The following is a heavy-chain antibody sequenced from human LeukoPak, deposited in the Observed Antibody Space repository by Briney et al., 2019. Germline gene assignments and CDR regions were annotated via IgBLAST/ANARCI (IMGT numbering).Heavy chain of an antibody. CDR2: INHSGST. D-gene: IGHD3-9*01. J-gene: IGHJ4*02. Sequence: SETLSLTCAVYGGSFSGYYWSWIRQPPGKGLQWIGEINHSGSTNYNPSLKSRVPISVDTSKNQFSLKLSSVTAADTAVYYCARYYDILTGYYPYFDYWGQGTLVTVSS. CDR3: ARYYDILTGYYPYFDY. CDR1: GGSFSGYY. V-gene: IGHV4-34*01.